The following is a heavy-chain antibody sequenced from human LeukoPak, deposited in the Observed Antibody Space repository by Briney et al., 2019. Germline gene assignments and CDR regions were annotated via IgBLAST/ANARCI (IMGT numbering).Heavy chain of an antibody. CDR3: ARGGVPGGFDD. CDR2: IKGDGSST. J-gene: IGHJ4*02. CDR1: GFTFSSYW. D-gene: IGHD3-10*01. Sequence: GGSLRLSCAASGFTFSSYWMKWARQAPGKGLVWVSHIKGDGSSTSYADSVKGRFTISRDNAKNTLYLQMNTLRGDDTAVYYCARGGVPGGFDDWGQGTLVTVSS. V-gene: IGHV3-74*01.